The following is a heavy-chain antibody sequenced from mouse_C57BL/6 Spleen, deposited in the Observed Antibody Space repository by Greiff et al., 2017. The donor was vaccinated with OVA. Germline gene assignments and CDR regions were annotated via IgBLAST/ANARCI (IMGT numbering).Heavy chain of an antibody. CDR2: ILPGSGST. Sequence: VQLQQSGAELMKPGASVKLSCKATGYTFTGYWIEWVKQRPGHGLEWIGEILPGSGSTNYNEKFKGKATFTADTSSNTAYMQLRSLTTEDSAIYYCASSTPYCYGSSYDYDMDGWGQGTSVTASS. CDR1: GYTFTGYW. D-gene: IGHD1-1*01. V-gene: IGHV1-9*01. CDR3: ASSTPYCYGSSYDYDMDG. J-gene: IGHJ4*01.